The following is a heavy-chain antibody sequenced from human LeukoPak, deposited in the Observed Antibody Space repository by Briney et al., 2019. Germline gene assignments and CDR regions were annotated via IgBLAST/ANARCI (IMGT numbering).Heavy chain of an antibody. CDR1: GYTFTSYY. CDR2: INPSGGST. J-gene: IGHJ6*03. V-gene: IGHV1-46*01. Sequence: GASVKVSCKASGYTFTSYYMHWVRQAPGQGLEWMGIINPSGGSTSYAQKFQGRVTMTRDMSTSTVYMELSSLRSDDTAVYYCARDRKYCSSTSCYDDYYYYYMDVWGKGTTVTVSS. CDR3: ARDRKYCSSTSCYDDYYYYYMDV. D-gene: IGHD2-2*01.